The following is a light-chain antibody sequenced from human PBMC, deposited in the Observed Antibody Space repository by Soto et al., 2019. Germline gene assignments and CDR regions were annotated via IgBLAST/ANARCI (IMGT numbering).Light chain of an antibody. CDR3: LQYNTYPQT. J-gene: IGKJ5*01. CDR1: HGNGNL. CDR2: AAS. Sequence: DIEMTQSPSSLSASVGDRVTITCRASHGNGNLLGLFQQKPERAHKPLIYAASALESGIPARFSGSGSGTEFTLTISSLQPEDFATYYCLQYNTYPQTFGQGTRVDVK. V-gene: IGKV1-17*01.